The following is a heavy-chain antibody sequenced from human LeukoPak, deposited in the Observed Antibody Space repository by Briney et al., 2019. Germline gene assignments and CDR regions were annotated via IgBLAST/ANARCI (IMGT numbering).Heavy chain of an antibody. CDR1: GYTFTSYD. CDR3: ARGSPYYDFWSGYFSLIPPFGFDI. Sequence: ASVKVSCKASGYTFTSYDINWVRQATGQGLEWMGWMNPNSGNTGYAQKFQGRVTITRNTSISTAYMELSSLRSEDTAVYYCARGSPYYDFWSGYFSLIPPFGFDIWGQGTMVTVSS. V-gene: IGHV1-8*03. CDR2: MNPNSGNT. D-gene: IGHD3-3*01. J-gene: IGHJ3*02.